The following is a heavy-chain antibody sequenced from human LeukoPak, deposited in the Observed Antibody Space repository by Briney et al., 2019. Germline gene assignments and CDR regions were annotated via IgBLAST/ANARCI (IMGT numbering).Heavy chain of an antibody. CDR3: AKSPPWWRGSYYPHYF. CDR1: GFTFSSYA. J-gene: IGHJ4*02. D-gene: IGHD1-26*01. V-gene: IGHV3-23*01. Sequence: PGGSLRLSCAASGFTFSSYAMSWVRQAPGKGLEWVSGISGSGVGTYYADSVKGRFTISRDNSKNTLYLQMNSLRAEDTAVYYCAKSPPWWRGSYYPHYFWGQGTLVTVSS. CDR2: ISGSGVGT.